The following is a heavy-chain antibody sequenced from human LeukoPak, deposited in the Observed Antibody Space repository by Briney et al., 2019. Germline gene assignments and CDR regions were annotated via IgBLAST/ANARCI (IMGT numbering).Heavy chain of an antibody. D-gene: IGHD2-15*01. J-gene: IGHJ4*02. CDR3: ARFSRGVGAAPDY. V-gene: IGHV4-34*01. Sequence: PSETLSLTCAAYGVSFSTYYWSWIRQPPGKGLEWIGEINHSGTTNYNPSLKSRVTMSLDTSKNQFSLKLNSVTAADTAVYHCARFSRGVGAAPDYWGQGTLVTVSS. CDR1: GVSFSTYY. CDR2: INHSGTT.